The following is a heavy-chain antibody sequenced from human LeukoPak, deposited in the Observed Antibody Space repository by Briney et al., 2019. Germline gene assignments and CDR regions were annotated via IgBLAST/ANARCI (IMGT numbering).Heavy chain of an antibody. CDR3: ARPGDYYDSSGYYRFEY. D-gene: IGHD3-22*01. Sequence: GGSLRLSCAVSGLTLSNVWMNWVRQAPGKGLEWVSHISSSGSTIYNADSVKGRFTISRDNAKNSLYLQMNSLRAEDTAVYYCARPGDYYDSSGYYRFEYWGQGTLVTVSS. V-gene: IGHV3-11*01. CDR1: GLTLSNVW. CDR2: ISSSGSTI. J-gene: IGHJ4*02.